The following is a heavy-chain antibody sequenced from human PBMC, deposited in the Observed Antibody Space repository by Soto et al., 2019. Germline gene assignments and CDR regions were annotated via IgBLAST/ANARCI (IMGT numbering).Heavy chain of an antibody. CDR3: ARVAGGGSGSYYRYYFDY. Sequence: ASVKVSCKASGYTFTSYGISWVRQAPGQGLEWMGWISAYNGNTNYAQKLQGRVTMTTDTSTSTAYMELRSLRSDDTAVYYCARVAGGGSGSYYRYYFDYWGQGTLLTVSS. J-gene: IGHJ4*02. CDR2: ISAYNGNT. CDR1: GYTFTSYG. V-gene: IGHV1-18*01. D-gene: IGHD3-10*01.